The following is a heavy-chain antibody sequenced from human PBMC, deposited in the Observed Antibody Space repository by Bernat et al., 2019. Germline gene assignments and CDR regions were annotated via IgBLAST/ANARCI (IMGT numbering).Heavy chain of an antibody. D-gene: IGHD3-10*01. J-gene: IGHJ4*02. CDR1: GFTFTNYV. Sequence: EVHLVESGGGLVQPGGSLRLSCAASGFTFTNYVMHWVRQAPGEGLVWVSRVNTDGSSTTYADSVKGRFTISRDNAKNTLYLQMNSLRAEDTAVYYCATLYFYGSGTYSNFDYWGQGTLVTVSS. CDR3: ATLYFYGSGTYSNFDY. V-gene: IGHV3-74*01. CDR2: VNTDGSST.